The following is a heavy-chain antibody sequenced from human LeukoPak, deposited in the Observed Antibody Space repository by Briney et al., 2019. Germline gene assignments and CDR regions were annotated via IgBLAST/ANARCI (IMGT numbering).Heavy chain of an antibody. CDR2: IYYSGST. V-gene: IGHV4-59*01. CDR1: GGSISTYY. CDR3: ARDWGVSARPGYMDV. Sequence: SETLSLTCTVSGGSISTYYWSWIRQPPGKGLEWIGYIYYSGSTSYNPSLKSRVTISVDTSKNQFSLRLSSVTAADTAVYYCARDWGVSARPGYMDVWGKGTTVTVSS. J-gene: IGHJ6*03. D-gene: IGHD6-6*01.